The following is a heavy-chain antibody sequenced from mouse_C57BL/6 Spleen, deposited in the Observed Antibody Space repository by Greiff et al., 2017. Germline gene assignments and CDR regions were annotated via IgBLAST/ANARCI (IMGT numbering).Heavy chain of an antibody. CDR1: GYAFTNYL. V-gene: IGHV1-54*01. CDR3: ARSYYGYDEAY. Sequence: QVQLQQSGAELVRPGTSEKVSCKASGYAFTNYLIEWVKQRPGQGLEWIGVINPGSGGTNYNEKFKGKATLTADKSSSTAYMQLSSLTSEDSAVYCCARSYYGYDEAYWGQGTLVTVSA. D-gene: IGHD2-9*01. CDR2: INPGSGGT. J-gene: IGHJ3*01.